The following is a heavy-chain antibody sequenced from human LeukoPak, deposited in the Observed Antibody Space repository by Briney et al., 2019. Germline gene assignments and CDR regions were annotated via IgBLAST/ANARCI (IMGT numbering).Heavy chain of an antibody. Sequence: PGGSLRLSCAASGFSIRNNYMTWVRQAPGKGLQWVSSITSGGDYIYYADSVKGRFTTSRDIAKNSLSLQLNSLRVEDTAVYYCARGHYDVLAASYKWTPDYWGQGTLVTVSS. CDR3: ARGHYDVLAASYKWTPDY. J-gene: IGHJ4*02. D-gene: IGHD3-9*01. CDR1: GFSIRNNY. V-gene: IGHV3-21*01. CDR2: ITSGGDYI.